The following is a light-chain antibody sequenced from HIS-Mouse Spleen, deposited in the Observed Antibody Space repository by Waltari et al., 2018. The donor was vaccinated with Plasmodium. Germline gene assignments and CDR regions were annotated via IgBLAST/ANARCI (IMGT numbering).Light chain of an antibody. V-gene: IGLV2-14*03. CDR1: SSDIGGYTY. Sequence: QSPLPQPAPVSGSPGPSITISCPGTSSDIGGYTYVPWYQQHPGKAPKLMIYDVSNRPSGVSNRFSGSKSGNTASLTISGLQAEDEADYYCSSYTSSSTNYVFGTGTKVTVL. J-gene: IGLJ1*01. CDR2: DVS. CDR3: SSYTSSSTNYV.